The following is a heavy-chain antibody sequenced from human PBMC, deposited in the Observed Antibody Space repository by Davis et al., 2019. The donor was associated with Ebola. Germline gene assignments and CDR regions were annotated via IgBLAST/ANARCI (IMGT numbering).Heavy chain of an antibody. CDR3: ARESSHAFDI. CDR2: KRYNEIKK. J-gene: IGHJ3*02. Sequence: PGGSLRLSCTSSAITLRDYAMHWVRQAPGKGLEWLTFKRYNEIKKYYADSVQGRFTVSRDDSSNTMFLQMDSLRGEDTAVYFCARESSHAFDIWGQGTFVTVSS. CDR1: AITLRDYA. V-gene: IGHV3-30*02.